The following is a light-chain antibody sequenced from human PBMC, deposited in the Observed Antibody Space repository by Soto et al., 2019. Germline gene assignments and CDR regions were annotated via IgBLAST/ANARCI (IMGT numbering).Light chain of an antibody. V-gene: IGLV2-14*01. J-gene: IGLJ1*01. CDR3: GSYECSSTSYS. CDR1: SSDVGGYNY. Sequence: QSALTQPASVSGSPGQSITISCTGTSSDVGGYNYVSWYQQHPGKAPKLMIYDVSNRPSGVSNRFSGSKSGNTASLTISGPQPEVGGVYYGGSYECSSTSYSFGPGTKVTVL. CDR2: DVS.